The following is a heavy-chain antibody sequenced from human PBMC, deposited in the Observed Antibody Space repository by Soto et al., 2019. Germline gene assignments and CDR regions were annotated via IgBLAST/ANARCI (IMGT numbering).Heavy chain of an antibody. CDR2: ITRDGSST. Sequence: EVQLVESGGGLVQPGGSLRLSCAASGFSLSDYWMHWVRQAPGEGLVWLSRITRDGSSTNYADSVKGRFTISRDNAKNTVYLQVNSLRGEDTAVYYCARGANGYYYFYYWGQGTLVTVSS. J-gene: IGHJ4*02. V-gene: IGHV3-74*01. CDR1: GFSLSDYW. CDR3: ARGANGYYYFYY. D-gene: IGHD5-18*01.